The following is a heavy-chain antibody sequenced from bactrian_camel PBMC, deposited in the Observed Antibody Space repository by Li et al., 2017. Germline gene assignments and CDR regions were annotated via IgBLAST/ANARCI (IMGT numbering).Heavy chain of an antibody. CDR3: AQTGNVPMAWNCPDFNF. V-gene: IGHV3S1*01. Sequence: HVQLVESGGGSVQAGGSLRLSCLVSGNIRSWHCLTWFRQAPGKEREGIARITAGGGSPACADSVKGRFTISQDDVKNVLQMNNLKPEDTAMYYCAQTGNVPMAWNCPDFNFSGQGTQVTVS. CDR1: GNIRSWHC. CDR2: ITAGGGSP. D-gene: IGHD1*01. J-gene: IGHJ6*01.